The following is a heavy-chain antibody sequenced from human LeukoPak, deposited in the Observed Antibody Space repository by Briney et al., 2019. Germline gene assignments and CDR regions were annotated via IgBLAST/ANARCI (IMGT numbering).Heavy chain of an antibody. CDR3: TTDLRVATIY. V-gene: IGHV3-66*01. CDR2: IYSGGST. D-gene: IGHD5-12*01. CDR1: GFTVSSNY. Sequence: PGGSLRLSCAASGFTVSSNYMSWVRQAPGKGLEWVSVIYSGGSTYYADSVKGRFTISRDNSKNTLYLQMNSLRAEDTAVYYCTTDLRVATIYWGQGTLVTVSS. J-gene: IGHJ4*02.